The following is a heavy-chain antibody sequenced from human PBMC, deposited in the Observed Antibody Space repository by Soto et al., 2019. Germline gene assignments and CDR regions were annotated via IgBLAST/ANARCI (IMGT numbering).Heavy chain of an antibody. Sequence: QVQLVESGGGVVQPGTSLRLSCVGSGFTFRSYVIHWVRQAPGKGLEWVALTSYDGSNNFYGDYVKGRFTISRDHSRNTVELQMDSLRLEDTALYYCARWGTTGGLDVWGQGSMVSVSS. CDR2: TSYDGSNN. CDR3: ARWGTTGGLDV. D-gene: IGHD3-16*01. J-gene: IGHJ6*02. CDR1: GFTFRSYV. V-gene: IGHV3-33*05.